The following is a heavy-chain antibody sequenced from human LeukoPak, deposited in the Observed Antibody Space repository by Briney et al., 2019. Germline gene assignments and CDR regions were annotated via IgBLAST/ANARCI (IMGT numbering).Heavy chain of an antibody. V-gene: IGHV1-58*01. CDR2: IVVGSGNT. Sequence: SVKVSCKASGFTFTKSAVQWVRQARGQRLECIGWIVVGSGNTDYAQKFQERVTITRDMSTSTAYMELNSLTSEDTAIYYSAADPAGFGAFDIWGHGTIVTVSS. CDR3: AADPAGFGAFDI. J-gene: IGHJ3*02. D-gene: IGHD3-16*01. CDR1: GFTFTKSA.